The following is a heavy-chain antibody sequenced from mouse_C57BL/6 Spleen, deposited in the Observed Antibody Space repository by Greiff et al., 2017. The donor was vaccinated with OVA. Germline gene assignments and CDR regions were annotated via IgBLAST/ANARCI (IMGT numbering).Heavy chain of an antibody. V-gene: IGHV1-55*01. Sequence: QVQLQQPGAELVKPGASVKMSCKASGYTFTSYWITWVKQRPGQGLEWVGDIYPGSGSTNYNEKFKSKATLTVDTSSSTAYMQLSSLTSEDSAVYYCARGRDSSGYDYWGQGTTLTVSS. J-gene: IGHJ2*01. CDR1: GYTFTSYW. D-gene: IGHD3-2*02. CDR3: ARGRDSSGYDY. CDR2: IYPGSGST.